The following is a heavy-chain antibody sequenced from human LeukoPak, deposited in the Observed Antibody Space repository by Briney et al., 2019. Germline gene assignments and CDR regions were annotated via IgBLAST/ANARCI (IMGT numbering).Heavy chain of an antibody. V-gene: IGHV3-23*01. Sequence: GGSLRLSCAVSGFSLSRNAMCWVRQAPGKGLEWVSAISLNGDSTYYADSVQGWFTISRDTSKNTLFLQMDTLRVEDTATYYCAKEEVPNDYWGQGTLVTVSS. D-gene: IGHD2-2*01. CDR3: AKEEVPNDY. J-gene: IGHJ4*02. CDR2: ISLNGDST. CDR1: GFSLSRNA.